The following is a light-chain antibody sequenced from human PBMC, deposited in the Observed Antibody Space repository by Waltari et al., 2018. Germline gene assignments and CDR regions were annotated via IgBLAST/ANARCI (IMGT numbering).Light chain of an antibody. CDR1: NSNIGTHY. V-gene: IGLV1-47*01. Sequence: QSVLTQPPSASGTPGQRVPISCSGSNSNIGTHYVYWYQQLPGTAPKLPIYSNNQRPSGVPDRCSGSNSGTSASLAISGLRSEDEADYYCAAWDDSLSVWVFGGGTKLTVL. J-gene: IGLJ3*02. CDR3: AAWDDSLSVWV. CDR2: SNN.